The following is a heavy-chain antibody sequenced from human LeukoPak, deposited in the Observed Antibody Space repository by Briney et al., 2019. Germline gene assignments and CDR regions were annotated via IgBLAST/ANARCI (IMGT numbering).Heavy chain of an antibody. CDR3: ARDVYCYDSSGYNPYMDV. Sequence: PGGSLRLSCAASGFTFSSYSMNWVRQAPGKGLEWVSSISSSSSYIYYADSVKGRFTISRDNAKNSLYLQMNSLRAEDTAVYYCARDVYCYDSSGYNPYMDVWGKGTTVTVSS. J-gene: IGHJ6*03. D-gene: IGHD3-22*01. CDR2: ISSSSSYI. V-gene: IGHV3-21*01. CDR1: GFTFSSYS.